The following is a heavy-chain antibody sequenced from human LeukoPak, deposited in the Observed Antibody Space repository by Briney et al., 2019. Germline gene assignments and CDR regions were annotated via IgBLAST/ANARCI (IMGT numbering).Heavy chain of an antibody. CDR2: IIPIFGTA. D-gene: IGHD1-26*01. Sequence: GASVTVSFKASGGTFSSYAISWVRQAPGQGLEWMGGIIPIFGTANYAQKFQGRVTITADESTSTAYMELSSLRSEDTAVYYCAKNLGAAYYYYGMDVWGQGTTVTVSS. V-gene: IGHV1-69*13. CDR1: GGTFSSYA. CDR3: AKNLGAAYYYYGMDV. J-gene: IGHJ6*02.